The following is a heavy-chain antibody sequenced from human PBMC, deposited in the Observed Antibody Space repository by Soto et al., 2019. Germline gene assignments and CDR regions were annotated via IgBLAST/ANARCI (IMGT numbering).Heavy chain of an antibody. V-gene: IGHV3-7*01. D-gene: IGHD2-2*01. CDR1: GFTFSSYW. Sequence: GGSLRLSCAASGFTFSSYWMSWVRQAPGKGLEWVANIKQDGSEKYYVDSVKGRFTISRDNAKNSLYLQMNSLRAEDTAVYYCARDIVVVPAAPNWFYPWGQGTLVTVSS. J-gene: IGHJ5*02. CDR2: IKQDGSEK. CDR3: ARDIVVVPAAPNWFYP.